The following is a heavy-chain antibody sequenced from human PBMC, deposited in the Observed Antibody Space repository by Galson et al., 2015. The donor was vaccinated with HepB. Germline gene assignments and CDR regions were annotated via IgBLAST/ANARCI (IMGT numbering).Heavy chain of an antibody. V-gene: IGHV3-21*01. Sequence: SLRLSCAASGFTFSSYSMNWVRQAPGKGLEWVSSISSSSSYIYYADSVKGRFTISRDNAKNSLYLQMNSLRAEDTAVYYCARPYLDTAMVTTYYYGMDVWGQGTTVTVSS. J-gene: IGHJ6*02. CDR1: GFTFSSYS. D-gene: IGHD5-18*01. CDR3: ARPYLDTAMVTTYYYGMDV. CDR2: ISSSSSYI.